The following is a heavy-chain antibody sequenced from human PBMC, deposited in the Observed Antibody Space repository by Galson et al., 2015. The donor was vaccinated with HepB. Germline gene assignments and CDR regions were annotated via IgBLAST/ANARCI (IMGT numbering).Heavy chain of an antibody. Sequence: SLRLSCAASGVTFSGAAVHWVRQASGKGLEWVGLIRSRGNDYATAHAASVKDRFTIYRDDSKSTAYLQMNSLKTEDTAVYYCTGPRGDYMDVWGKGTTVTVSS. V-gene: IGHV3-73*01. CDR1: GVTFSGAA. CDR2: IRSRGNDYAT. CDR3: TGPRGDYMDV. J-gene: IGHJ6*03.